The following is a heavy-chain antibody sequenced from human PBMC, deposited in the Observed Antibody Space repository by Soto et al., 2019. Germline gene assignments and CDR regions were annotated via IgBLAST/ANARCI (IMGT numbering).Heavy chain of an antibody. CDR1: GFTFSSYW. V-gene: IGHV3-7*01. J-gene: IGHJ3*02. Sequence: GGSLRLSCAASGFTFSSYWMSWVRQAPGKGLEWVANIKQDGSEKYYVDSVKGRFTISRDNAKNSLDLQMNSLRAEDTAVYYCARGRGRLAFDMWGQGTMVTVSS. D-gene: IGHD3-10*01. CDR3: ARGRGRLAFDM. CDR2: IKQDGSEK.